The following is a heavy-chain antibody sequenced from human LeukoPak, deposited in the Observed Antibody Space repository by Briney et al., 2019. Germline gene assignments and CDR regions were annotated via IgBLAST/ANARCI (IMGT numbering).Heavy chain of an antibody. Sequence: GGSLRLSCAASGFTFSSYWMSWVRQAPGKGLEWVANIKQDGSEKYYVDSVKGRFTISRDNAKNSLYLQMNSLRAEDTAVYFCAKVVMFNSHYYMDVWGKGTTVTVSS. J-gene: IGHJ6*03. V-gene: IGHV3-7*03. CDR3: AKVVMFNSHYYMDV. D-gene: IGHD3-10*02. CDR1: GFTFSSYW. CDR2: IKQDGSEK.